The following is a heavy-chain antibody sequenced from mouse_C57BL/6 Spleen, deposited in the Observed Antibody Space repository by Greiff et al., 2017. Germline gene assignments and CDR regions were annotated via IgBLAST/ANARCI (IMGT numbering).Heavy chain of an antibody. CDR2: ISSGGDYI. Sequence: EVKLMESGEGLVKPGGSLKLSCAASGFTFSSYAMSWVRQTPEKRLEWVAYISSGGDYIYYADTVKGRFTISRDNARNTLYLQMSSLKSEDTAMYYCTREYDGYYEGYWYFDVWGTGTTVTVSS. CDR1: GFTFSSYA. D-gene: IGHD2-3*01. CDR3: TREYDGYYEGYWYFDV. J-gene: IGHJ1*03. V-gene: IGHV5-9-1*02.